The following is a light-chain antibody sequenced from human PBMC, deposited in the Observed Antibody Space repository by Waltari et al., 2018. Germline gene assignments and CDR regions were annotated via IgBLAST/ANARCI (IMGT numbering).Light chain of an antibody. Sequence: DIVMTQSPDSLAVSLGERATINCKSSQSVLYSSNNKNYLAWYQQQPGQPPKVLIYWASTRESGVPDRFSGSGSGTDFSLTISSLQAEDVAVYYCQQYYSLPSTFGQGTRLEIK. V-gene: IGKV4-1*01. J-gene: IGKJ5*01. CDR2: WAS. CDR3: QQYYSLPST. CDR1: QSVLYSSNNKNY.